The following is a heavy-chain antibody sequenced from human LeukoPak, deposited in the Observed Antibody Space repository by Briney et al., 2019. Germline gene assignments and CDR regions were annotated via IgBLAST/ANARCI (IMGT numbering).Heavy chain of an antibody. V-gene: IGHV4-4*07. Sequence: SETLSLTCTVSGGSITSDYWSWIRQLAGKGLEWIGRIFTSGSSTYNPSLKSRVTMSLDTSKNEFYLELSSVTAADTAIYFCSRGGANDLWGQGTLVTVSS. CDR3: SRGGANDL. J-gene: IGHJ5*02. D-gene: IGHD4/OR15-4a*01. CDR1: GGSITSDY. CDR2: IFTSGSS.